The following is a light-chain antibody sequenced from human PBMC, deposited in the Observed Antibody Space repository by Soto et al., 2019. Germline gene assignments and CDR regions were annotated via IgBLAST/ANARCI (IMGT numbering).Light chain of an antibody. V-gene: IGKV3-15*01. Sequence: EIVMAQSPATLSVSPGEGATLSCRASQSVSSKLAWYQQKPGQAPRLLIYGASTRATGIPARFSGSESGTEFALTISSLQSEDFAVYYCQQYDNWPFTFGPGTKVDIK. CDR3: QQYDNWPFT. CDR1: QSVSSK. J-gene: IGKJ3*01. CDR2: GAS.